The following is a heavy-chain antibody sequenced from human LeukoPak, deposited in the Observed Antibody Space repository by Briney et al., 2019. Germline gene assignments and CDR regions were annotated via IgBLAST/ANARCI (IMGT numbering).Heavy chain of an antibody. CDR3: AREDSYYYGSGSYPFDY. Sequence: GGSLRLSCAASGFTVSSNYMSWVRQAPGKGLEWVSVIYSGGSTYYADSVKGRFTISRDNAKNSLYLQMNSLRAEDTAVYYCAREDSYYYGSGSYPFDYWGQGTLVTVSS. CDR1: GFTVSSNY. J-gene: IGHJ4*02. V-gene: IGHV3-53*01. CDR2: IYSGGST. D-gene: IGHD3-10*01.